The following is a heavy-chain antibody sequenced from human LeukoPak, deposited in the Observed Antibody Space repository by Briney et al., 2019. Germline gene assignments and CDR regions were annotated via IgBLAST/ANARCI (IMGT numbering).Heavy chain of an antibody. CDR3: AKGGSRDEYFQH. Sequence: PGGSLRLSCAASGFTFSSYGMHWVRQAPGKGLEWVAVISYDGSNKCYADSVKGRFTISRDNSKNTLYLQMNSLRAEDTAVYYCAKGGSRDEYFQHWGQGTLVTVSS. V-gene: IGHV3-30*18. CDR2: ISYDGSNK. CDR1: GFTFSSYG. J-gene: IGHJ1*01. D-gene: IGHD1-26*01.